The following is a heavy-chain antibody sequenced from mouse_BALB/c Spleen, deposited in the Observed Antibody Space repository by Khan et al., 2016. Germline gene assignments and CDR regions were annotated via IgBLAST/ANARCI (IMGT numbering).Heavy chain of an antibody. CDR1: GFSLTSYG. V-gene: IGHV2-5*01. Sequence: QVQLQQSGPGLVQPSQSLSITCTVSGFSLTSYGVHWVRQSPGKSLEWLGVIWRGGSPDYNAAFMSRLSITKDNSKSQVFFKMTGLQADDTAIYYWAKNGNDWYFDVWGAGTTVTVSS. CDR2: IWRGGSP. CDR3: AKNGNDWYFDV. J-gene: IGHJ1*01. D-gene: IGHD2-1*01.